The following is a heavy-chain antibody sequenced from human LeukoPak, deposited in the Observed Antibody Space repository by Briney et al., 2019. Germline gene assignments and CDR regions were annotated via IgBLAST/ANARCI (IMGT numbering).Heavy chain of an antibody. J-gene: IGHJ4*02. CDR2: INPNSGGT. CDR3: ARDLGRGSKSSGWLDFDY. D-gene: IGHD6-19*01. CDR1: GYTFTGYY. Sequence: GASVKVSCKASGYTFTGYYMHWVRQAPGQGLEWMGWINPNSGGTNYAQKFQGRVTMTRDTSISTAYMELSRLRSDDTVVYYCARDLGRGSKSSGWLDFDYWGQGTLVTVSS. V-gene: IGHV1-2*02.